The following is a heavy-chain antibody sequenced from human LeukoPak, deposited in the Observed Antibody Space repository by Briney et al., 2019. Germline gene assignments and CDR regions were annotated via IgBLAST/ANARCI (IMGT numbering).Heavy chain of an antibody. J-gene: IGHJ4*02. V-gene: IGHV4-59*01. CDR2: IYYSGST. CDR1: GGSISSYY. CDR3: ARVTGYRIEDYFDY. D-gene: IGHD6-13*01. Sequence: PSETLSLTCSVSGGSISSYYWSWIRQPPGKGLEWIGYIYYSGSTNYNPSLKSRVTISVETSKNEFSLKLRSVTAADTAVYYCARVTGYRIEDYFDYWGQGTLVTVSS.